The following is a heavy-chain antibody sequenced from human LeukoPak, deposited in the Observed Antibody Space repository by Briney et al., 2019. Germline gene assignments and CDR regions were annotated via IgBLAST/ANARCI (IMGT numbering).Heavy chain of an antibody. CDR2: VYSGGKT. CDR3: ARELSSSVAGTSGVLDN. D-gene: IGHD6-19*01. CDR1: GFTVSSNY. J-gene: IGHJ4*02. Sequence: PGGSLRLSCAASGFTVSSNYMTWVRQAPGRGLEWVSVVYSGGKTYYADSVKGRFTISRDNSNNMLFLQMNNLRAEDTAVYYCARELSSSVAGTSGVLDNWGQGTLVTVSS. V-gene: IGHV3-53*01.